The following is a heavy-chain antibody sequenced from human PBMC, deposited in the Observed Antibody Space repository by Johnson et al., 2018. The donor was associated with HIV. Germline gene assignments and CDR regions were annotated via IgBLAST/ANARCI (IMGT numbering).Heavy chain of an antibody. CDR3: ARGGLATPYF. J-gene: IGHJ3*01. D-gene: IGHD4-23*01. Sequence: VQLVESGGGLGQPGGSLRLSCAASGFTFSSYWMNWVRQAPGKGLEWVANIKQDGSETYYVDSVRGRFTISRDNAKNSVYLQMNILRAEDTAVYYCARGGLATPYFWGQGTTVTVSS. CDR2: IKQDGSET. CDR1: GFTFSSYW. V-gene: IGHV3-7*05.